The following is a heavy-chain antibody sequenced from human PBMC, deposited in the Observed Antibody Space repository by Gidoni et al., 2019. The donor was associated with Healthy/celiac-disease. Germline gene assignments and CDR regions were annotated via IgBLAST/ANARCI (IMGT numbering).Heavy chain of an antibody. CDR3: AREVLLWFGEASYYYYGMDV. CDR1: GGSISSSSYY. D-gene: IGHD3-10*01. V-gene: IGHV4-39*07. CDR2: IYYSGST. Sequence: QLQLQESGPGLVKPSETLSLTCTVSGGSISSSSYYWGWIRQPPGKGLEWIGSIYYSGSTYYNLSLKSRVTISVDTSKNQFSLKLSSVTAADTAVYYCAREVLLWFGEASYYYYGMDVWGQGTTVTVSS. J-gene: IGHJ6*02.